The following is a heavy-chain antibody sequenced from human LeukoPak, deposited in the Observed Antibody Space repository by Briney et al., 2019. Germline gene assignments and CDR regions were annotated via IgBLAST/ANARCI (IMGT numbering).Heavy chain of an antibody. D-gene: IGHD2-2*01. CDR3: ARDFTTYQMLSVDY. CDR2: ISYDGSNI. J-gene: IGHJ4*02. V-gene: IGHV3-30-3*01. CDR1: GFTFRSYA. Sequence: GGSLRLSCAASGFTFRSYAMHWVRQAPGKGLEWVAVISYDGSNIYYADSVKGRFTISRDNSKNTLYLQMNSLRTEDTAVYYCARDFTTYQMLSVDYWGQGTLVTVSS.